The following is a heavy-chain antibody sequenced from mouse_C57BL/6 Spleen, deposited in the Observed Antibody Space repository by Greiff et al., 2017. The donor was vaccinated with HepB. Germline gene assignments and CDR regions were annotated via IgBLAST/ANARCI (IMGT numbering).Heavy chain of an antibody. CDR3: ARDLYDGYYAMDY. J-gene: IGHJ4*01. Sequence: EVMLVESEGGLVQPGRSMKLSCTASGFTFSDYYMAWVRQVPEKGLEWVANINYDGSSTYYLDSLKSRFIISRDNAKNILYLQMSSLKSEDTATYYCARDLYDGYYAMDYWGQGTSVTVSS. CDR2: INYDGSST. CDR1: GFTFSDYY. D-gene: IGHD2-3*01. V-gene: IGHV5-16*01.